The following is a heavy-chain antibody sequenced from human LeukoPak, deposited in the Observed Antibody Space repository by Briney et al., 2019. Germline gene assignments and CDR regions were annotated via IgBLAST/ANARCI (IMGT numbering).Heavy chain of an antibody. D-gene: IGHD5-12*01. V-gene: IGHV1-2*02. J-gene: IGHJ5*02. Sequence: GASVKVSCKASGYTFTGYYLHWVRQAPGQGLEWMGCVNPNSGDTNYAQKFQGSVTMTRDTSISTAYMELSRLRSDDTAVYYCARGGPYSGYDFGWFDPWGQGTLVTVSS. CDR3: ARGGPYSGYDFGWFDP. CDR1: GYTFTGYY. CDR2: VNPNSGDT.